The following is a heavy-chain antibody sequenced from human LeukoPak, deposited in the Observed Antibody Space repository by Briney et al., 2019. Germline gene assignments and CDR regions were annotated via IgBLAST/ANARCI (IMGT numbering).Heavy chain of an antibody. D-gene: IGHD3-3*01. CDR2: IYYSGST. CDR1: GGSISSSSYY. J-gene: IGHJ3*02. V-gene: IGHV4-39*01. Sequence: SETLSLTCTVSGGSISSSSYYWGWIRQPPGKGLEWIGSIYYSGSTYYNPSLKSRVTISVDTSKNQFSLKLSSVTAADTAVYYCANTRFSFWSKGAFDIWGQGTMVTVSS. CDR3: ANTRFSFWSKGAFDI.